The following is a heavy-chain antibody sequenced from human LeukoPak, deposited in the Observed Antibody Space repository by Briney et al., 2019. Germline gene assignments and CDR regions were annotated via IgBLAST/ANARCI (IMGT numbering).Heavy chain of an antibody. J-gene: IGHJ4*02. D-gene: IGHD1-26*01. CDR3: ARIVGASDY. CDR1: GGSIGSSSYY. CDR2: IYYSGST. Sequence: PSETLSLTCTVSGGSIGSSSYYWDWIRQPPGKGLEWIGSIYYSGSTSYNPSLKSRVTISVDTSKNQFSLKLSSVTAADTAVYYCARIVGASDYWGQGTLVTVSS. V-gene: IGHV4-39*01.